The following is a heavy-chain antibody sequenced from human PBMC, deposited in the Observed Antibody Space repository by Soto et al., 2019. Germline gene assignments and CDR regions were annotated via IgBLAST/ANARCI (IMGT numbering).Heavy chain of an antibody. CDR3: ARDSDSGEPYYFDY. CDR2: IYYSGST. D-gene: IGHD3-22*01. Sequence: QLQLQESGPGLVKPSETLSLTCTVSGGSISSSSYYWGWIRQPPGKGLEWIGSIYYSGSTYYNPSLKSRVTISVDTSKNQFSLKLSSVTAADTAVYYCARDSDSGEPYYFDYWGQGTLVTVSS. V-gene: IGHV4-39*01. J-gene: IGHJ4*02. CDR1: GGSISSSSYY.